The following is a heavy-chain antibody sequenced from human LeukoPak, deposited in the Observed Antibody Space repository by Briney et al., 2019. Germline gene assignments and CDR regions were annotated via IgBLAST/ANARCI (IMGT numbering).Heavy chain of an antibody. CDR1: GGSFSGYY. CDR2: INHSGST. D-gene: IGHD1-26*01. J-gene: IGHJ3*02. Sequence: SETLSLTCAVYGGSFSGYYWSWIRQPPGKGLEWIGEINHSGSTNYNPSLKSRVTLSVDTSKSQFSLNLRSVTAADTAVYYCAREEQQLNRAFDIWGQGTVVTVSS. V-gene: IGHV4-34*01. CDR3: AREEQQLNRAFDI.